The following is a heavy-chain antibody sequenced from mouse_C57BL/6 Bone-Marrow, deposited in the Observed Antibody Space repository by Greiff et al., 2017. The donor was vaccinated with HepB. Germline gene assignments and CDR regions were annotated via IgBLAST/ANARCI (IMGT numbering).Heavy chain of an antibody. J-gene: IGHJ3*01. V-gene: IGHV1-69*01. Sequence: QVQLQQPGAELVMPGASVKLSCKASGYTFTSYWMHWVKQRPGQGLEWIGEIDPSDSYTNYNQKFKGKSTLTVDKSSSTAYMQLSSLTSEDSAVYYCASITTVVPFWGQGTLVTVSA. CDR3: ASITTVVPF. CDR1: GYTFTSYW. CDR2: IDPSDSYT. D-gene: IGHD1-1*01.